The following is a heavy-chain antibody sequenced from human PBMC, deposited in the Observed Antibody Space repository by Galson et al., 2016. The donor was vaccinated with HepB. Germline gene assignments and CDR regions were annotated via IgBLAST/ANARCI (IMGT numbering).Heavy chain of an antibody. CDR3: GTSRGDSSRNFHY. Sequence: SETLSLTCTVSGGSISGSPYYWGWIRQSPGKGLEWIGTLYYSGTTYYNPSLKSRVTMSVDTSQNRFSLRLNSVTAADTAVYYCGTSRGDSSRNFHYWGQGTLATVSS. J-gene: IGHJ4*02. CDR1: GGSISGSPYY. D-gene: IGHD4-23*01. CDR2: LYYSGTT. V-gene: IGHV4-39*01.